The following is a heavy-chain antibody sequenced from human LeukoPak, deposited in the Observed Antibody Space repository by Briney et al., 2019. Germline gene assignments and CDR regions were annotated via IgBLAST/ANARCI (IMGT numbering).Heavy chain of an antibody. CDR1: GYTFTSYA. CDR2: ISAGNGNT. J-gene: IGHJ6*02. V-gene: IGHV1-3*01. CDR3: ARPYSSGFYYYYGMDV. D-gene: IGHD6-19*01. Sequence: ASVKVSCKASGYTFTSYAMHWVRQAPGQRLEWMGWISAGNGNTKYSQKFQGRVTITRDTSASTAYMELSSLRSEDTAVYYCARPYSSGFYYYYGMDVWGQGTTVTVSS.